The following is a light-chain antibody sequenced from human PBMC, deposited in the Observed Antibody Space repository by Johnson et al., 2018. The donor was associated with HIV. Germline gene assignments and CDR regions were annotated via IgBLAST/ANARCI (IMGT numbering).Light chain of an antibody. CDR3: GTWDSSLSAYV. Sequence: QSVLTQPPSVSAAPGQKVTISCSGSSSNIGNNYVSWYQQLPRGAPKLLIYENNKRPSGIPDRFSGSKSGTSATLDITGLQSGDEADYYCGTWDSSLSAYVFATGTKVTGL. CDR2: ENN. J-gene: IGLJ1*01. V-gene: IGLV1-51*02. CDR1: SSNIGNNY.